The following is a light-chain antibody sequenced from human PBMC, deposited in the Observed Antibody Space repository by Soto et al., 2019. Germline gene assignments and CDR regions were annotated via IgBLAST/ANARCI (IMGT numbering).Light chain of an antibody. CDR2: LNSDGSH. CDR1: SGHSSYA. J-gene: IGLJ3*02. Sequence: QLVLTQSPSASASLGASVKLTCTLSSGHSSYAIAWHQQQPEKGPRYLMKLNSDGSHSKGDGIPDRFSGSSSGAERYLIISSLQSEDEADYYCQTWGTGIPWVFGGGTKLTVL. CDR3: QTWGTGIPWV. V-gene: IGLV4-69*01.